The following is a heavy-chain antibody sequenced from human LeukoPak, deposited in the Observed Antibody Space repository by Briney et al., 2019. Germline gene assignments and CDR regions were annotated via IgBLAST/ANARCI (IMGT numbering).Heavy chain of an antibody. J-gene: IGHJ4*02. CDR2: IGSGSSAI. Sequence: GGSLRLSCVASGFTFSSFVMNWVRQAPGKGLEWVSYIGSGSSAIHYADSVKGRFTIFRDNAKNSLYLQMNSLRDEDAAVYHCARASLSGYDYWGQGTLVTVSS. D-gene: IGHD3-22*01. CDR1: GFTFSSFV. V-gene: IGHV3-48*02. CDR3: ARASLSGYDY.